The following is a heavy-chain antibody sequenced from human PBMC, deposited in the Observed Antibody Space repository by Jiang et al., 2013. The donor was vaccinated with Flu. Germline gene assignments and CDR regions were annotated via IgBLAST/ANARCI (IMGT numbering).Heavy chain of an antibody. V-gene: IGHV1-2*04. J-gene: IGHJ6*02. CDR1: GYTFTGYY. D-gene: IGHD3-10*01. Sequence: GAEVKKPGASVKVSCKASGYTFTGYYMHWVRQAPGQGLEWMGWINPNSGGTNYAQKFQGWVTMTRDTSISTAYMELSRLRSDDTAVYYCARTPITMVRGVDHGVGYYYYYYGMDVWGQGTTVTVSS. CDR2: INPNSGGT. CDR3: ARTPITMVRGVDHGVGYYYYYYGMDV.